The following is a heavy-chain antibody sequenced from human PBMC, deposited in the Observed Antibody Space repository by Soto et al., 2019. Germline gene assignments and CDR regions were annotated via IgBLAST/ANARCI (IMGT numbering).Heavy chain of an antibody. V-gene: IGHV4-39*01. D-gene: IGHD2-2*01. Sequence: SETLSLTCTVSGGSISTSSYYWGWIRQPPGKGLEWLGHMYHSGSTYYNPSLKSRVTISVDTSNNQFSLKLSSVTAADTAVYYCALILGEDCTSASRSDYYYYYMEVWGKGXTVSVSS. CDR2: MYHSGST. J-gene: IGHJ6*03. CDR3: ALILGEDCTSASRSDYYYYYMEV. CDR1: GGSISTSSYY.